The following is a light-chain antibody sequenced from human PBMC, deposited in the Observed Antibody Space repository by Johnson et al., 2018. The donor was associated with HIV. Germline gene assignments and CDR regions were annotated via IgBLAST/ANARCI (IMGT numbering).Light chain of an antibody. CDR1: SSNIGNNY. V-gene: IGLV1-51*01. J-gene: IGLJ1*01. Sequence: QSLLTQPPSVSSAPGQKVTISCSGSSSNIGNNYVSWYQQVPGAAPKLLIYDNNRRPSGIPDRFSGSKSGTSATLGITGLQTGDAADYYCGTWDSSLSAYVFGTGTKVTVL. CDR2: DNN. CDR3: GTWDSSLSAYV.